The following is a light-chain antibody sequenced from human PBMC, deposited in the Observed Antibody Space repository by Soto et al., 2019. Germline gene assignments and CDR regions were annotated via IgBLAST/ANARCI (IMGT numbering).Light chain of an antibody. CDR3: QQYGNLYT. V-gene: IGKV3-20*01. Sequence: IVLTQSPGTLSLSQGERATLSCRASQSVTSSYLAWFQQKPGQAPRLLIYGASFRATGIPDRFSGSGSGTDFTLTISRLEPEDFAVYYCQQYGNLYTFGQGTKLEIK. CDR2: GAS. CDR1: QSVTSSY. J-gene: IGKJ2*01.